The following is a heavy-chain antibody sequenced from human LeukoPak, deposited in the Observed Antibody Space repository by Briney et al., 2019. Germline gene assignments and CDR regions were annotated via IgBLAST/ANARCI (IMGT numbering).Heavy chain of an antibody. CDR3: ARVGDYYDSSGYSLY. CDR2: IKQDGSEK. Sequence: PGGSLRLSCAASGFTFSSYWMSWVRQAPGKGLEWVANIKQDGSEKYYVDSVKGRFTISRDNAKNSLYLQMNSLRAEDTAVYYCARVGDYYDSSGYSLYWGQGTLVTVSS. CDR1: GFTFSSYW. D-gene: IGHD3-22*01. J-gene: IGHJ4*02. V-gene: IGHV3-7*01.